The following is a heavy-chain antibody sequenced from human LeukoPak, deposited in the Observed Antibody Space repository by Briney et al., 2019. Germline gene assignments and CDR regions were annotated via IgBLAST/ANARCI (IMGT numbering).Heavy chain of an antibody. CDR1: GCTFSSYW. V-gene: IGHV4-59*01. CDR3: ARVGTTVANDAFDI. D-gene: IGHD4-17*01. Sequence: GSLRLSCAASGCTFSSYWMSWIRQPPGKGLEWIGYIYYGGSTYYNPSLKSRVTISVDTSKNQFSLKLSSVTAADTAVYYCARVGTTVANDAFDIWGQGTMVTVSS. J-gene: IGHJ3*02. CDR2: IYYGGST.